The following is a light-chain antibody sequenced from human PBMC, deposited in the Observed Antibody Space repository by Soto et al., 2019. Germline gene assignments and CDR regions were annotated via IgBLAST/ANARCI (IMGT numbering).Light chain of an antibody. CDR2: GVS. CDR3: QQYGSSPFT. V-gene: IGKV3-20*01. CDR1: QSVNSNY. J-gene: IGKJ3*01. Sequence: EIVLTQSPGTLSLSPGERATLSCRASQSVNSNYLAWHQQKPGQAPRLLIYGVSSRATGIPDRFSGSGSGTDLTITISRLEPEDFAVYYCQQYGSSPFTFGPGTKVDIK.